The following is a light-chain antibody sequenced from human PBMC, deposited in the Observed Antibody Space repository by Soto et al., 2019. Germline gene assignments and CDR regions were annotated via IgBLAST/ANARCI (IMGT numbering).Light chain of an antibody. J-gene: IGLJ1*01. CDR1: SSNIGSNT. Sequence: QLVLTQPPSASGTPGQRVTISCSGSSSNIGSNTVNWYQQLPGTAPKLLIYNNNQRPSGVPDRFSGSQSGTSASLAISGLQSEDEADYSCAAWDDSLNGLVFGTGTKLTVL. CDR3: AAWDDSLNGLV. CDR2: NNN. V-gene: IGLV1-44*01.